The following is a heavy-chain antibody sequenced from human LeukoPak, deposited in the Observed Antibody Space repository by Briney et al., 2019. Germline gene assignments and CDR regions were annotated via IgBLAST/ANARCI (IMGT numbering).Heavy chain of an antibody. Sequence: SETLSLTCTVSGYSISSGYYWGWIRQPPGKGLEWIGSIYHSGSTYYNPSLKSRVTISVDTSKNQFSLKLSSVTAADTAVYYCARNEPVWFGELLGWFDPWGQGTLVTVSS. CDR1: GYSISSGYY. D-gene: IGHD3-10*01. V-gene: IGHV4-38-2*02. CDR3: ARNEPVWFGELLGWFDP. J-gene: IGHJ5*02. CDR2: IYHSGST.